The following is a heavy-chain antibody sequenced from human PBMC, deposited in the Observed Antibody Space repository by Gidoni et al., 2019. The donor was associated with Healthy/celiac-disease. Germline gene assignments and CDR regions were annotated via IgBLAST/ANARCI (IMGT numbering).Heavy chain of an antibody. V-gene: IGHV7-4-1*02. CDR2: INTNTGNP. Sequence: QVQLVQSGSELKKPGASVTVACKASGYTFTSYAMNWVRHAPVQGLECMGWINTNTGNPTYAQGFTGRFFFSLDTSVRTAYLHISSLKAEDTAVYYCAIPIAAAGLDYWGQGTLVTVSS. CDR3: AIPIAAAGLDY. CDR1: GYTFTSYA. D-gene: IGHD6-13*01. J-gene: IGHJ4*02.